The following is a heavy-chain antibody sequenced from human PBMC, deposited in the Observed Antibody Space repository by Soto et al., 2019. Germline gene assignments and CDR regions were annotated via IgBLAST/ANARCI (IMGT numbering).Heavy chain of an antibody. J-gene: IGHJ4*02. CDR1: GGSITGSSSY. V-gene: IGHV4-39*01. Sequence: SETLSLTCSVSGGSITGSSSYWGWVRQPPEKGLEWIANIYYSGSTYYNPSLKSRVTMSVDTSKNQFSLELRSVTDADTAVYYCATSCSSSGCYFDYWGQGTLVTVSS. D-gene: IGHD2-2*01. CDR3: ATSCSSSGCYFDY. CDR2: IYYSGST.